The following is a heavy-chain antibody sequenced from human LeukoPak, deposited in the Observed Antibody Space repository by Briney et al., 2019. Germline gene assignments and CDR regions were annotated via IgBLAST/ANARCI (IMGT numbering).Heavy chain of an antibody. CDR1: GYTFTSYG. CDR2: ISAYIGNT. V-gene: IGHV1-18*01. CDR3: ARFEVGYCSGGSCYGSFDP. Sequence: ASVKVSCKASGYTFTSYGISWVRQAPGQGLEWMGWISAYIGNTNYAQKLQGKVTMTTDTSTSTAYMELRSLRSDDTAVYYCARFEVGYCSGGSCYGSFDPWGQGTLVTVSS. J-gene: IGHJ5*02. D-gene: IGHD2-15*01.